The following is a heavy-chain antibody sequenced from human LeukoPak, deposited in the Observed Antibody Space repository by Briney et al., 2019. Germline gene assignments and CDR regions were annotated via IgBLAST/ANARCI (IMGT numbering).Heavy chain of an antibody. D-gene: IGHD6-19*01. CDR3: AKEIHSSGWYGCDY. J-gene: IGHJ4*02. Sequence: GGSLRLSCAASGFTFSSYGMHWVRQAPGKGLEWVAVISYDGSNKYYADSVKGRFTISRDNSKNTLYLQMNGLRAEDTAVYYCAKEIHSSGWYGCDYWGQGTLVTVSS. CDR1: GFTFSSYG. V-gene: IGHV3-30*18. CDR2: ISYDGSNK.